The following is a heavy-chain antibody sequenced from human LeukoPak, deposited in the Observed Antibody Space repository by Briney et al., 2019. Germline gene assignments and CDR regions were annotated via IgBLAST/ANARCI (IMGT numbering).Heavy chain of an antibody. J-gene: IGHJ4*02. CDR3: AKVHRAYDYDSGSYYDSGFDY. D-gene: IGHD3-10*01. CDR2: ISGSGSGGST. CDR1: GFTFSSSA. Sequence: GGSLRLSCAASGFTFSSSAMSWVRQAPGKGLEWVSSISGSGSGGSTYYADSVKGRFTISRDNSKNTLYLQMNSLRAEDTAIYYCAKVHRAYDYDSGSYYDSGFDYWGQGTLVTVSS. V-gene: IGHV3-23*01.